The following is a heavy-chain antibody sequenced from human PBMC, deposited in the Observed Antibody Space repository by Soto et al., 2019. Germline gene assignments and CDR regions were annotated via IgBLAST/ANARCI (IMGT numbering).Heavy chain of an antibody. V-gene: IGHV4-30-4*01. CDR3: ARVVPPARPDY. CDR1: GGSISSADHY. Sequence: SETLSLTCTFSGGSISSADHYWSWIRQPPGKGLEWIGYIYYSGGTYYNPSLKSRVTISVDTSKNQFSLKLSSVTAADTAVYYCARVVPPARPDYWGQGTLVTVSS. D-gene: IGHD2-2*01. J-gene: IGHJ4*02. CDR2: IYYSGGT.